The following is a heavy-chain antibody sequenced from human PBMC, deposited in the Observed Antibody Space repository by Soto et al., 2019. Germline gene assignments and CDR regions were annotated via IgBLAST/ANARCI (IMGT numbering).Heavy chain of an antibody. J-gene: IGHJ5*02. CDR3: VRDGTKTLRDWFDP. Sequence: SETLSLTCTVSGASNSGFYWSWIRKSAGKGLEWIGRISATGTTDDNTSPKSRVMMSVDTSKKQFSMKLRSVTAADKDVYHCVRDGTKTLRDWFDPCGQGISVTVSS. CDR1: GASNSGFY. D-gene: IGHD1-1*01. CDR2: ISATGTT. V-gene: IGHV4-4*07.